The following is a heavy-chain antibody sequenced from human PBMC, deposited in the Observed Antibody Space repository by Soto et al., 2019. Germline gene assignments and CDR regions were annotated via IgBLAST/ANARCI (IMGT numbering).Heavy chain of an antibody. D-gene: IGHD3-3*01. J-gene: IGHJ1*01. Sequence: PGGSLRLSCAASGFTFSSYGMHWVRQAPGKGLEWVAVISYDGSNKYYADSVKGRFTISRDNSKNTLYLQMNSLRAEDTAVYYCAKDPKRGRFFGIRGCFQHWGQGTLVTVAS. CDR2: ISYDGSNK. V-gene: IGHV3-30*18. CDR3: AKDPKRGRFFGIRGCFQH. CDR1: GFTFSSYG.